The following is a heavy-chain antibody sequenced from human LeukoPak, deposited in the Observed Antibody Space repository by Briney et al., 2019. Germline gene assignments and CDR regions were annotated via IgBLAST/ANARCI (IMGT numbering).Heavy chain of an antibody. CDR1: GFTFSSYE. CDR2: ISSTVNTI. CDR3: AREFAMIRDRDHAFDI. D-gene: IGHD3-22*01. Sequence: PGGSLRLSCAASGFTFSSYEMNWGRQAPGKGLEWVSYISSTVNTIYYADSVKGRFTLSTDTAKNSPYIQMNRLRAAGTAVYFSAREFAMIRDRDHAFDIWGQGRMVSVCS. V-gene: IGHV3-48*03. J-gene: IGHJ3*02.